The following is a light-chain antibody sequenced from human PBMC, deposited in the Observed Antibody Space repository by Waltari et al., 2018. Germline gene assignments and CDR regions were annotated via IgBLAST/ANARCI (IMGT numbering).Light chain of an antibody. CDR1: SSDVGSYNF. V-gene: IGLV2-23*01. J-gene: IGLJ2*01. CDR3: CSYAGSSPHVI. CDR2: GGS. Sequence: QSALTQPASVSGSPGQSITISCTGRSSDVGSYNFVSWYQQHPGKAPQLMIYGGSQRPSGVSNRLSGSKSGNTASLTISGLRAEDEADYYCCSYAGSSPHVIFGGGTKLTVL.